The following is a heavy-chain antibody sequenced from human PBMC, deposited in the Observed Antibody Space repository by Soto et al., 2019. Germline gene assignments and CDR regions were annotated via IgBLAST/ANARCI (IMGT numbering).Heavy chain of an antibody. J-gene: IGHJ6*03. CDR3: ARDHGYSGYDSYYYMDV. V-gene: IGHV4-31*03. CDR1: GGSISSGGYY. CDR2: IYYSGST. D-gene: IGHD5-12*01. Sequence: SETLSLTCTVSGGSISSGGYYWSWIRQHPGKGLEWIGYIYYSGSTYYNPSLKSRVTISVDTSKNQFSLKLSSVTAADTAVYYCARDHGYSGYDSYYYMDVWGKGTTVTVSS.